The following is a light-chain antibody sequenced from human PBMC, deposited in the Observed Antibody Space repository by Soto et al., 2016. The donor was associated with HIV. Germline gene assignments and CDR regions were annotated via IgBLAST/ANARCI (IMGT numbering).Light chain of an antibody. V-gene: IGKV1-9*01. CDR3: QQYNDFPWT. Sequence: DIQLTQSPSFLSASVGDRVTITCRASQGISSYLAWYQQKPRKAPKLLIQEASNLESGVPSRFSGSGSETDFTLTINSLQSDDFATYHCQQYNDFPWTFGQGTKVEIK. J-gene: IGKJ1*01. CDR1: QGISSY. CDR2: EAS.